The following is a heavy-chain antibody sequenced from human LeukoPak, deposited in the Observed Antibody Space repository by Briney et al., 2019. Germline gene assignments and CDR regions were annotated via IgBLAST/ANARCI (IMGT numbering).Heavy chain of an antibody. CDR2: ISSSRSTI. Sequence: GGSLRLSCAASGFTFSSYSMNWVRQAPGKGLEWVSYISSSRSTIYYADSVKGRFTISRDNAKNSLYLQMNSLRAEDTAVYYCARVSRDGYNLDYWGQGTLVTVSS. CDR3: ARVSRDGYNLDY. J-gene: IGHJ4*02. D-gene: IGHD5-24*01. V-gene: IGHV3-48*04. CDR1: GFTFSSYS.